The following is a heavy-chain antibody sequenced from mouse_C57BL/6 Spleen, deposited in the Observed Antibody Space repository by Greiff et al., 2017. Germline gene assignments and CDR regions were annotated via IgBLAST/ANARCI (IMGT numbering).Heavy chain of an antibody. V-gene: IGHV1-18*01. CDR1: GYTFTDYN. CDR3: ARSPYYYGRSYEYFDV. D-gene: IGHD1-1*01. Sequence: DVKLQESGPELVKPGASVKIPCKASGYTFTDYNMDWVKQSHGKSLEWIGDINPNNGGTIYNQKFKGKATLTVDKSSSTAYMELRSLTSEDTAVYYCARSPYYYGRSYEYFDVWGTGTTVTVSS. J-gene: IGHJ1*03. CDR2: INPNNGGT.